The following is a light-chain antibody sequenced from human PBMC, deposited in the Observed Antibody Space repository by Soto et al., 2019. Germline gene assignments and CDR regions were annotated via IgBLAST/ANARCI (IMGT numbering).Light chain of an antibody. CDR3: SSYAGSNNLYV. Sequence: QSVLTQPPSASGSPGQSVTISCTGTSSDIGVYNYVSWYQQHPGKAPKLMIYEVSTRPSGVPDRFSGSKSGNTASLTVSGLQAEDEADYYCSSYAGSNNLYVFGTGTKVTVL. CDR1: SSDIGVYNY. V-gene: IGLV2-8*01. CDR2: EVS. J-gene: IGLJ1*01.